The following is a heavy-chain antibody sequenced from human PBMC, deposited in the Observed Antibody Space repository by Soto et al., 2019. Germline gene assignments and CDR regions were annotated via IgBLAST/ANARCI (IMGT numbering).Heavy chain of an antibody. D-gene: IGHD2-15*01. V-gene: IGHV3-23*01. CDR2: ISGSGGST. Sequence: GGSLRLSCAASGFTFSSYAMSWVRQAPGKGLEWVSAISGSGGSTYYADSVKGRFTISRDNSKNTLYLQMNSLRAEDTAVYYCAKEGDIVVVVAATPGYYGMDVWGQGTTVTVSS. CDR3: AKEGDIVVVVAATPGYYGMDV. J-gene: IGHJ6*02. CDR1: GFTFSSYA.